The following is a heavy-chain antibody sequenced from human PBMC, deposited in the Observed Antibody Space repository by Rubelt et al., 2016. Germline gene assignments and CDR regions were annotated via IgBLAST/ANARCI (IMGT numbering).Heavy chain of an antibody. D-gene: IGHD3-10*01. CDR3: AALNRGAYGPVDY. V-gene: IGHV3-23*01. J-gene: IGHJ4*02. CDR2: ISGSGGGT. CDR1: GFSFSNYA. Sequence: EVQLLESGGGLVQPGGSLRLSCAASGFSFSNYAMSWVRQAPGKGLEWVADISGSGGGTHFAGSVRGRFTISRDNSKNTVYLQMDSRRVVDTAVYYCAALNRGAYGPVDYWGQGTLVTVSS.